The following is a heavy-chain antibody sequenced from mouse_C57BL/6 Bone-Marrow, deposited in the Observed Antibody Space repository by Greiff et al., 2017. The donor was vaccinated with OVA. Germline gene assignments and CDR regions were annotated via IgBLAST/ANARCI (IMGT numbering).Heavy chain of an antibody. V-gene: IGHV1-69*01. CDR3: ARTDDGYSFAY. CDR2: IDPSDSYT. Sequence: QVQLQQSGAELVMPGASVKLSCKASGYTFTSYWMHWVKQRPGPGLEWIGEIDPSDSYTNYNQKFKGKSTLTVDKSSSTAYMQLSSLTSEDSAVYYCARTDDGYSFAYWGQGTLVTVSA. CDR1: GYTFTSYW. D-gene: IGHD2-3*01. J-gene: IGHJ3*01.